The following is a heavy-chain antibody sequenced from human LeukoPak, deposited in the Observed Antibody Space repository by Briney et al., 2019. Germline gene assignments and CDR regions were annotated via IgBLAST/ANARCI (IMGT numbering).Heavy chain of an antibody. CDR2: VDPEDGET. J-gene: IGHJ4*02. CDR1: GYTFTDYY. Sequence: ASVKLSCKASGYTFTDYYMHWVQQAPGKGLEWMGRVDPEDGETIYAETFQGRVTITADTSTDSAYMELSSLRSEDTAVYYCATAVVRGPSSWGQGTLVSVSS. CDR3: ATAVVRGPSS. D-gene: IGHD3-10*01. V-gene: IGHV1-69-2*01.